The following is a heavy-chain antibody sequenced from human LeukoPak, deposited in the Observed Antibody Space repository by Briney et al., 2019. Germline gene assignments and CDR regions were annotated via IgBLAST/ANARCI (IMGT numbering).Heavy chain of an antibody. V-gene: IGHV3-30*18. CDR2: ISYDGSNK. Sequence: GRSLRLSCAASGFTFSSYGMHWVRQAPGKGLEWVAVISYDGSNKYYADSVKGRFTISRDNSKNTPYLQMNSLRAEDTAVYYCAKDRAAADPQNSYYYYYGMDVWGQGTTVTVSS. CDR3: AKDRAAADPQNSYYYYYGMDV. D-gene: IGHD6-13*01. CDR1: GFTFSSYG. J-gene: IGHJ6*02.